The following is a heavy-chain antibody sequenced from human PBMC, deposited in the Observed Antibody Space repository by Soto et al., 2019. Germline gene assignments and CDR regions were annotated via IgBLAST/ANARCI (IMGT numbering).Heavy chain of an antibody. CDR3: AGEDRPRYCSGGSCYPPTGYYYGMDV. Sequence: SVKVSCKASGGTFSSYAISWVRQAPGQGLEWMGGIIPIFGTANYAQKFQGRVTITADESTSTAYMELSSLRSEDTAVYYCAGEDRPRYCSGGSCYPPTGYYYGMDVWGQGTTVTVSS. V-gene: IGHV1-69*13. D-gene: IGHD2-15*01. J-gene: IGHJ6*02. CDR1: GGTFSSYA. CDR2: IIPIFGTA.